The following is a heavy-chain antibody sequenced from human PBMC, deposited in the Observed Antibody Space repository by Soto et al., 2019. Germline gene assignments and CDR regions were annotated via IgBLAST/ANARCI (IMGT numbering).Heavy chain of an antibody. CDR2: INPSGGST. V-gene: IGHV1-46*01. CDR1: GYTFTSYY. Sequence: QVQLVQSGAEVKKPGASVKVSCKASGYTFTSYYMNWVRQAPGKGLEWMGIINPSGGSTSYAQKFQGRVTMTRDTSTSTVYMELSSLRSEDTAVYYCARVSSWSCFDYWGQGTLVTVSS. J-gene: IGHJ4*02. D-gene: IGHD6-13*01. CDR3: ARVSSWSCFDY.